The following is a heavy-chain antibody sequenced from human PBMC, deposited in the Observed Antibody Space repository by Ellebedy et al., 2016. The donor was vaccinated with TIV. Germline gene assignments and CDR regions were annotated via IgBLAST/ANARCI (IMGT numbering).Heavy chain of an antibody. Sequence: ASVKVPCXASGYTFTTYGISWVRQAPGRGLEWMGWISAYNGDTKYAQKLQDRVTMTSDTSTSTFYMDLRSLTSEDTAVYYCARGNTAMAMVDYWGQGTLVTVSS. D-gene: IGHD5-18*01. V-gene: IGHV1-18*04. J-gene: IGHJ4*02. CDR1: GYTFTTYG. CDR3: ARGNTAMAMVDY. CDR2: ISAYNGDT.